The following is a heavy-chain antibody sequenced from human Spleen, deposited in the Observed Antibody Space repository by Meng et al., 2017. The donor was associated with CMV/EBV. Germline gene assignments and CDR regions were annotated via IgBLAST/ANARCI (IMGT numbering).Heavy chain of an antibody. CDR3: ARASGGYCSTTICYGYDDY. J-gene: IGHJ4*02. CDR2: ISSSTNYI. D-gene: IGHD2-2*01. CDR1: GFTFSSST. V-gene: IGHV3-21*01. Sequence: GESLKISCAASGFTFSSSTMNWVRQAPGKGLEWVSSISSSTNYIYYADSVKGRFTITRDNAKNSLFLQMNSLRAEDTAVYYCARASGGYCSTTICYGYDDYWGQGTLVTVSS.